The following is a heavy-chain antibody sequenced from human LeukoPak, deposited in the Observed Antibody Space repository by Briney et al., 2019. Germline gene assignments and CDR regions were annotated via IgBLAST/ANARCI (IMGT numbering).Heavy chain of an antibody. CDR1: GGSFSNDY. Sequence: SETLSLTCTVSGGSFSNDYWSWIRQPPGKGLEWIGYIYHNGKTNYNPSLTSRLTISQDTSKNQVSLKLSSVTAADTAVYYCARDPRYSSSAHVFDIWGQGTMVTVSS. CDR2: IYHNGKT. V-gene: IGHV4-59*12. CDR3: ARDPRYSSSAHVFDI. J-gene: IGHJ3*02. D-gene: IGHD6-6*01.